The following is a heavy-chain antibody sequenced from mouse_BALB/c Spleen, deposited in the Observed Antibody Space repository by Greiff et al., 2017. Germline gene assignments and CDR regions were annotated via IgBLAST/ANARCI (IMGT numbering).Heavy chain of an antibody. Sequence: VHLVESGPGLVAPSQSLSITCTVSGFSLTGYGVNWVRQPPGKGLEWLGMIWGDGSTDYNSALKSRLSISKDNSKSQVFLKMNRLQTDDTARYYSARGIYYDYDDAMDYWGQGTSVTVSS. J-gene: IGHJ4*01. D-gene: IGHD2-4*01. CDR3: ARGIYYDYDDAMDY. CDR2: IWGDGST. V-gene: IGHV2-6-7*01. CDR1: GFSLTGYG.